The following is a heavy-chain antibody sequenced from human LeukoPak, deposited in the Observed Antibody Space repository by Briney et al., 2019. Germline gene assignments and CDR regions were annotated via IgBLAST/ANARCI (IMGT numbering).Heavy chain of an antibody. V-gene: IGHV3-21*01. CDR3: AKDLMYQRHFDY. D-gene: IGHD2-2*01. J-gene: IGHJ4*02. Sequence: PGGSLRLSCAASGFTFTTYSMNWVRQAPGKGLEWVSSISSSSSYIYYADSVKGRFTISRDNAKNLLYLQMNSLRAEDTAVYYCAKDLMYQRHFDYWGRGTLVTVSS. CDR2: ISSSSSYI. CDR1: GFTFTTYS.